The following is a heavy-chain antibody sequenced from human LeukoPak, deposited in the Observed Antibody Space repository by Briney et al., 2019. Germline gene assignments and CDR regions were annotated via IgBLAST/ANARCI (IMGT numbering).Heavy chain of an antibody. CDR2: IYYSGST. Sequence: SETLSLTYTVSGGSISSYYWSWIRQHPGKGLEWIGYIYYSGSTYYNPSLKSRVTISVDTSKNQFSLKLSSVTAADTAVYYCARLTFAPYYDFWSGYFDGMDVWGQGTTVTVSS. V-gene: IGHV4-59*08. J-gene: IGHJ6*02. CDR1: GGSISSYY. D-gene: IGHD3-3*01. CDR3: ARLTFAPYYDFWSGYFDGMDV.